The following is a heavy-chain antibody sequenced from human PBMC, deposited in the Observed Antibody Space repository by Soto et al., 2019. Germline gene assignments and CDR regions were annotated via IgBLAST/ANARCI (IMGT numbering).Heavy chain of an antibody. J-gene: IGHJ6*02. V-gene: IGHV1-2*02. CDR1: GYTLTGYY. CDR3: ARDHGYYDMDV. CDR2: INANSGGT. Sequence: GASVKVSCKASGYTLTGYYMHWVRQAPGQGPEWLGWINANSGGTNYAQKFQGRVTMTRDTSISTAYMELTSLASDDTALYYCARDHGYYDMDVWGQGTTVTVSS.